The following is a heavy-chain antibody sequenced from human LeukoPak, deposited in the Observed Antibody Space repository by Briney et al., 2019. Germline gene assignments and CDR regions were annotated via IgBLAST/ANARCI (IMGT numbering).Heavy chain of an antibody. D-gene: IGHD4-17*01. CDR3: ARERDYGGGFDY. J-gene: IGHJ4*02. CDR2: IWYDGSNK. V-gene: IGHV3-33*01. Sequence: GGSLRLSCAASGFTFSSYGMHWVRRAPGKGLDWVTIIWYDGSNKYYAGSVKGRFTISRDNSKNTLYLQMNSLRAEDTAVYYCARERDYGGGFDYWGQGTLVTVSS. CDR1: GFTFSSYG.